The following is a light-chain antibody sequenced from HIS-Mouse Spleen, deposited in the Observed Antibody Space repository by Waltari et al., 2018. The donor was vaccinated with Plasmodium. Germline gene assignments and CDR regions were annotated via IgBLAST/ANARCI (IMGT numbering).Light chain of an antibody. CDR2: DVS. J-gene: IGLJ1*01. CDR3: CSYAGSYTYV. Sequence: QSALTQPRSVSGSPGQSVTISCTGTSSDVGGYNYVSWYQQHPGKAPKLMIYDVSKRASGVPVRFSGSKSGNTASLTISGLQAEDEVDYYCCSYAGSYTYVFGTGTKVTVL. V-gene: IGLV2-11*01. CDR1: SSDVGGYNY.